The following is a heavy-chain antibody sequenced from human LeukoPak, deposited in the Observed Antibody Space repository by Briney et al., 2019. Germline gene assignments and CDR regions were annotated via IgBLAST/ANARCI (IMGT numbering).Heavy chain of an antibody. Sequence: PGGSLRLSCAASGFTVSSNYMSWVRQAPGKGLEWVSVIYSGGSTYYADSVKGRFTISRDNSKNTLYLQMNSLRAEDTAVYYCARDHGSWSFDYWGQGTLVTVSS. J-gene: IGHJ4*02. D-gene: IGHD2-8*02. CDR3: ARDHGSWSFDY. CDR2: IYSGGST. CDR1: GFTVSSNY. V-gene: IGHV3-53*05.